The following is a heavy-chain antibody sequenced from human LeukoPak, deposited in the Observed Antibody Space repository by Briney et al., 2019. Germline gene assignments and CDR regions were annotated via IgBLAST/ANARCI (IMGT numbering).Heavy chain of an antibody. CDR1: GGSISSSSYY. J-gene: IGHJ3*02. D-gene: IGHD3-3*01. V-gene: IGHV4-61*05. CDR3: ARVRDFWSGSIPGAFDI. CDR2: IYTSGST. Sequence: SESLSLTCTVSGGSISSSSYYWGWIRQPPGKGLEWIGRIYTSGSTNYNPSLKSRVTMSVDTSKNQFSLKLSSVTAADTAVYYCARVRDFWSGSIPGAFDIWGQGTMVTVSS.